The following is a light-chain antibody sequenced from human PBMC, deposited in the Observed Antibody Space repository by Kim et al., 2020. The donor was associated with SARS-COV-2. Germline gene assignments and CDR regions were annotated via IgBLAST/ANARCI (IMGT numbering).Light chain of an antibody. CDR1: SGSIASNY. CDR3: QSYDSSNQV. J-gene: IGLJ3*02. Sequence: GKTLTISCTRSSGSIASNYVQWYQQRPGSAPTTVIYEDNQRPSGVPDRFSGSIDSSSTSASLTISGLKTEDEADYYCQSYDSSNQVFGGGTQLTVL. CDR2: EDN. V-gene: IGLV6-57*03.